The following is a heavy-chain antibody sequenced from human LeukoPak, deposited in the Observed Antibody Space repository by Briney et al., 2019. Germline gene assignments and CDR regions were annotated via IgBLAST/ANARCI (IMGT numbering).Heavy chain of an antibody. J-gene: IGHJ4*02. CDR1: GFTFSDYW. V-gene: IGHV3-7*03. CDR2: IKRDGTEK. CDR3: AREGPDY. Sequence: PGGSLRLSCAASGFTFSDYWMSWVRQAPGKGLEWVANIKRDGTEKYYVDSVKGRFTISRDNAKNSLYLQMNNLRVEDTAIYYCAREGPDYWGQGTLVTVSS.